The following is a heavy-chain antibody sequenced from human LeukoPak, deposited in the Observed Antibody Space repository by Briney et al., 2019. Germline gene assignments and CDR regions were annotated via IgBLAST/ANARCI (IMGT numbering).Heavy chain of an antibody. D-gene: IGHD2-2*01. Sequence: GGSLRLSCAASGFTFSSYAMSWVRQAPGKGLKWVSAISGSGGSTYYADSVKGRFTISRDNSKNTLYLQMNSLRAEDTAVYYCAKLPTWSSTRDAFDIWGQGTMVTVSS. V-gene: IGHV3-23*01. CDR1: GFTFSSYA. CDR3: AKLPTWSSTRDAFDI. CDR2: ISGSGGST. J-gene: IGHJ3*02.